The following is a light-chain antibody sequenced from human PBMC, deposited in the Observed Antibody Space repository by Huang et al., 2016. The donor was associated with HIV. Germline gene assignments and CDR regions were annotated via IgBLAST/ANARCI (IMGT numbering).Light chain of an antibody. CDR1: QDIVND. J-gene: IGKJ1*01. V-gene: IGKV1-6*01. CDR2: TTS. Sequence: AIQMTQSPASLSASVGDRVTITCRASQDIVNDLGWYQQRLGTAPKLLVSTTSHLQSGVPSRLTGSGSGTHFTLTISGLQPEDFATYYCLQDYTYPWTFGQGTKVEI. CDR3: LQDYTYPWT.